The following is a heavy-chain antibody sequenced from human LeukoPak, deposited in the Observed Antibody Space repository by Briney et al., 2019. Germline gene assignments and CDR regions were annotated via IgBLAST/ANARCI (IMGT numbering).Heavy chain of an antibody. Sequence: GGSLRLSCAASGFTFSSYDMSWVRQAPGKGLEWVSGLSGSDLRTYYAESVKGRFTISRDNSKNTLFLQMNSLRAEDTAIYYCAKHHFYNRNAGMDVWGQGTTVTVSS. CDR2: LSGSDLRT. CDR1: GFTFSSYD. V-gene: IGHV3-23*01. CDR3: AKHHFYNRNAGMDV. D-gene: IGHD5-24*01. J-gene: IGHJ6*02.